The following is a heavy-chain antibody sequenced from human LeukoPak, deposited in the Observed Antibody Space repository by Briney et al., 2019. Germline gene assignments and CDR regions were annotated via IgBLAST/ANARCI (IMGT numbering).Heavy chain of an antibody. V-gene: IGHV4-59*01. CDR2: IYYSGST. Sequence: KPSETLSLTCTVSGGSISSYYWSWIRQPPGKGLEWIGYIYYSGSTNYNPSLKSRVTISVDTSKNQFSLKPSSVTAADTAVYYCAGALVGYYDKQLEFDPWGQGTLVTVSS. J-gene: IGHJ5*02. D-gene: IGHD3-22*01. CDR1: GGSISSYY. CDR3: AGALVGYYDKQLEFDP.